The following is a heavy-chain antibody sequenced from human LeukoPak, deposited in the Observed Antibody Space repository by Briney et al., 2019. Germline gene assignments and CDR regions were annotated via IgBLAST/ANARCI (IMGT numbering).Heavy chain of an antibody. V-gene: IGHV3-30*18. J-gene: IGHJ3*02. D-gene: IGHD2-15*01. CDR2: ISYDGSNK. Sequence: PGRSLRLSCAASGFTFSSYGMHWVRQAPGKGLEWVAVISYDGSNKYYADSVKGRFTISRDNSKNTLYLQMNSLRAEDTAVYYCAKDLGRYYSGGSCFSLAFDIWGQGTMVTVSS. CDR3: AKDLGRYYSGGSCFSLAFDI. CDR1: GFTFSSYG.